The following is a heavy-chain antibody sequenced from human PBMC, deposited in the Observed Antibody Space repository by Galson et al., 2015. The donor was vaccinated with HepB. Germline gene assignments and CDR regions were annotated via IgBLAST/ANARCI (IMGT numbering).Heavy chain of an antibody. Sequence: SLRLSCAASGFTFSNAWMNRVRQAPGKGLEWVGRIKSKTDGGTTDYAAPVKGRFTISRDDSKNTLYLQMNSLKTEDTAVYYCTTDYSSSWYFYYGMDVWGQGTTVTVSS. CDR3: TTDYSSSWYFYYGMDV. D-gene: IGHD6-13*01. CDR2: IKSKTDGGTT. CDR1: GFTFSNAW. J-gene: IGHJ6*02. V-gene: IGHV3-15*07.